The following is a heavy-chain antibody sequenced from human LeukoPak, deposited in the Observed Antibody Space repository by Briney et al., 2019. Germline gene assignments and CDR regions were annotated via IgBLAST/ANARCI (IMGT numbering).Heavy chain of an antibody. CDR1: GYSFTSYW. V-gene: IGHV5-10-1*01. CDR2: IDPSDSYT. Sequence: GESLKISCKGSGYSFTSYWISWVRQMPGKGLEWMGRIDPSDSYTNYSPSFQGHVTISADKSISTAYLQWSSLKASDTAMYYCARQGHYYYYYYGMDVWGQGTTVTVSS. J-gene: IGHJ6*02. CDR3: ARQGHYYYYYYGMDV. D-gene: IGHD3-3*02.